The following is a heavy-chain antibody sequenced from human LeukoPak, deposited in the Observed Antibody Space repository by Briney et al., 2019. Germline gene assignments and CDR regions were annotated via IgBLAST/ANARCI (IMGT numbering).Heavy chain of an antibody. D-gene: IGHD1-14*01. CDR2: IAYDGSRA. CDR1: GFTFGGYG. V-gene: IGHV3-33*01. Sequence: PGRSLRLSWAGAGFTFGGYGMHWFRPTPGKGLEWVAVIAYDGSRAFYADSVKGRFTISRDNSKNTMSVQMDDLRAEDTAVYYCTRYNNDHFDYWGQGTLVTVSS. J-gene: IGHJ4*02. CDR3: TRYNNDHFDY.